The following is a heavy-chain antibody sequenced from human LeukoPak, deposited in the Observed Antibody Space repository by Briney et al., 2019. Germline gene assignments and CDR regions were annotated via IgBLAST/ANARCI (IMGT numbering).Heavy chain of an antibody. V-gene: IGHV4-4*09. D-gene: IGHD4-11*01. CDR1: GGSISSYY. CDR2: IYTSGST. CDR3: ARLHQFWFDP. J-gene: IGHJ5*02. Sequence: SETLSLTCTVSGGSISSYYWSWLRQPPGKGLEWIGYIYTSGSTNYNPSLKSRVTISVDTSKNQFSLKLSSVTAADTAVYYCARLHQFWFDPWGQGTLVTVSS.